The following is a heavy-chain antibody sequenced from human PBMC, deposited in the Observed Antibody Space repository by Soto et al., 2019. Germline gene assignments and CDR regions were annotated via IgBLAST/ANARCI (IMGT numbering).Heavy chain of an antibody. J-gene: IGHJ6*02. V-gene: IGHV3-33*08. Sequence: QVQLVESGGGVIQPGRSLRLSCAASGFTLRLHAMHWVRQAPGKGLEWVALIWYDGSNKYYTDSVKGRFTVSRDDFKNSVCLQMDSLRAEDTAVYYCARDGQQLAPSALDDWGHCTTLIVSS. D-gene: IGHD6-13*01. CDR3: ARDGQQLAPSALDD. CDR2: IWYDGSNK. CDR1: GFTLRLHA.